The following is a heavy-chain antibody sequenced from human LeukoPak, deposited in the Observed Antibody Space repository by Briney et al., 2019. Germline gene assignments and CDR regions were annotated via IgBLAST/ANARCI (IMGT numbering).Heavy chain of an antibody. CDR1: GGSISSYY. D-gene: IGHD3-9*01. V-gene: IGHV4-59*08. CDR3: ARARLGGYDILTGYYGTYYFDY. Sequence: PSETLSLTCTVSGGSISSYYWSWIRQPPAKGLEWMGYIYYSGSTYYNPSLKSRVTISVDTSKNQFSLKLSSVTAADTAVYYCARARLGGYDILTGYYGTYYFDYWGQGTLVTVSS. CDR2: IYYSGST. J-gene: IGHJ4*02.